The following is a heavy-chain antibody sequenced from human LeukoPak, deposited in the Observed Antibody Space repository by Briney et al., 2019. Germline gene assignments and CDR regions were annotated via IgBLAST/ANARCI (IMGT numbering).Heavy chain of an antibody. CDR2: ISSSGSTI. J-gene: IGHJ4*02. V-gene: IGHV3-48*03. CDR1: GFSFSSYE. Sequence: QLGGSLRLSCAASGFSFSSYEMNWVRQAPGKGLEWVSYISSSGSTIYYADSVKGRFTISRDNAKNSLYLQMNSLRAEDTAVYYCAREGGSRLVIYFDYWGQGTLVTVSS. CDR3: AREGGSRLVIYFDY. D-gene: IGHD1-26*01.